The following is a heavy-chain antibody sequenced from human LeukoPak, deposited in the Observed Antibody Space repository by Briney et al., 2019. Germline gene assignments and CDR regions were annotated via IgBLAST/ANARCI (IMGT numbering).Heavy chain of an antibody. CDR2: IRYDGSNK. CDR1: GFTFSSYG. CDR3: ASSSSSWYLGYLDY. Sequence: GGSLRLSCAASGFTFSSYGMHWVRQAPGKGLEWVAFIRYDGSNKYYADSVKGRFAISRDNSKNTLYLQMNSLRAEDTAVYYCASSSSSWYLGYLDYWGQGTLVTVSS. V-gene: IGHV3-30*02. J-gene: IGHJ4*02. D-gene: IGHD6-13*01.